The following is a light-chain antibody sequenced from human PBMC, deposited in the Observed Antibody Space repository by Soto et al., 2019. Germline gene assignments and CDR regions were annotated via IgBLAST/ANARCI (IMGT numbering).Light chain of an antibody. J-gene: IGKJ5*01. Sequence: DIQMTQSPSSVSAFVVGRVTITCLASQNIDKWIAWYQQKPGKAPKLLIYAASSLRGGVPSRFSGSGSGTDFTLTISSLQPEDFATYSCQQARSFPITFGQGTRLEIK. CDR1: QNIDKW. CDR3: QQARSFPIT. V-gene: IGKV1-12*01. CDR2: AAS.